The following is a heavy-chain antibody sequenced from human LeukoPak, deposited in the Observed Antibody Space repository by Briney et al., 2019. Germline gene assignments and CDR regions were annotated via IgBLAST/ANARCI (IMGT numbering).Heavy chain of an antibody. CDR3: ARGGGGLGV. J-gene: IGHJ6*02. CDR1: GFTFSDYR. Sequence: GGSLRLSCAASGFTFSDYRMYWVRQPPGKGLVWASYINTDGRTTKYADSVRGRFTISRDNAKNTLYLQMNSLRAEDTAVYYCARGGGGLGVWGQGTTVTVSS. CDR2: INTDGRTT. V-gene: IGHV3-74*03.